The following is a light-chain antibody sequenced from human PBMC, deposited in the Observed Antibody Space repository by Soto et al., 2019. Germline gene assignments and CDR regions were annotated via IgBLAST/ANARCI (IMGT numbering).Light chain of an antibody. CDR3: QQLNYWPRIT. J-gene: IGKJ5*01. CDR2: DAS. Sequence: EIVLTQSPATLCLSPGERATLSCGASQSVSSSSLAWYQQKPGLAPRLLVYDASSRATGIPDRFSGSGSGTDFTLTTSSLQSEDFAVYYCQQLNYWPRITFGQGTRLEIK. V-gene: IGKV3D-20*01. CDR1: QSVSSSS.